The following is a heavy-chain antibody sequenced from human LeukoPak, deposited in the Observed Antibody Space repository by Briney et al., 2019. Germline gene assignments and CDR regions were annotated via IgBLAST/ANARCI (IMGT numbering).Heavy chain of an antibody. CDR2: IWYDGSNK. J-gene: IGHJ5*02. CDR1: GFTFTSYG. V-gene: IGHV3-33*01. Sequence: PGRSLRLSCAASGFTFTSYGMHWVRQAPGKGLEWVAVIWYDGSNKYYADSVKGRFTISRDDSKNTLYLQMDSLRAEDAAVYYWARDSGPLDTWGQGALVTVSS. D-gene: IGHD1-1*01. CDR3: ARDSGPLDT.